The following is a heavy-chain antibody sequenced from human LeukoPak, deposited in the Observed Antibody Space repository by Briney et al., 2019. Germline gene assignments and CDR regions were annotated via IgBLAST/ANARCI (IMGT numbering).Heavy chain of an antibody. CDR1: GYTFTSYY. D-gene: IGHD6-13*01. V-gene: IGHV1-46*01. Sequence: ASVKVSCKASGYTFTSYYMHWVRQAPGQGLEWMGIINPSGGSTSYAQKFQGRVTMTRDISTSTVYMELSSLRSEDTAVYYCARDGIIAAAGTSWFDPWGQGTLVTVSS. CDR3: ARDGIIAAAGTSWFDP. CDR2: INPSGGST. J-gene: IGHJ5*02.